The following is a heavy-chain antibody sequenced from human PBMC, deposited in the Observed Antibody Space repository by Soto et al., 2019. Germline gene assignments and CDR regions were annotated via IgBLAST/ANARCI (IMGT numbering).Heavy chain of an antibody. J-gene: IGHJ4*02. CDR2: ISKDGDKK. Sequence: GGSLRLSCAASGFTFSNYSMHWVRQAPGKGLEWVAVISKDGDKKYYADSVKGRFTISRDNSKNMLYLQMNSLRPEDTAVYYCAREWRVANPGYWGQGTQVTVPS. CDR1: GFTFSNYS. D-gene: IGHD2-8*01. V-gene: IGHV3-30-3*01. CDR3: AREWRVANPGY.